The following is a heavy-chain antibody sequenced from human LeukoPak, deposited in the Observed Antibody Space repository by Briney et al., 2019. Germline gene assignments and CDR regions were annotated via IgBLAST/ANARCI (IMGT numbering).Heavy chain of an antibody. CDR2: INPSGAST. CDR3: GRVAPCGFWFDP. D-gene: IGHD2-21*01. Sequence: ASVKVSCQASGYTFTRYYMHWVRQAPGQGLEWMGIINPSGASTSYAQKFQGRVTMTTDTSTSSVYMELSSLRSEDTAVYDCGRVAPCGFWFDPWGQGTLVTVSS. CDR1: GYTFTRYY. V-gene: IGHV1-46*01. J-gene: IGHJ5*02.